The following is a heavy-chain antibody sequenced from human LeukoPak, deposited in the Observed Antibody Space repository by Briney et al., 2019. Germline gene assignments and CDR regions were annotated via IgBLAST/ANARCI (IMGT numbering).Heavy chain of an antibody. D-gene: IGHD2-21*01. V-gene: IGHV3-23*01. CDR1: GFTFSSYE. CDR3: AKDIQGSY. Sequence: GGSLRLSCAASGFTFSSYEMNWVRQAPGKGLEWVSVVGGSGTSTYHADSVKGRFTISRDNSKNTVYLQMNSLRAEDTAIYYCAKDIQGSYWGQGTLVTVSS. J-gene: IGHJ4*02. CDR2: VGGSGTST.